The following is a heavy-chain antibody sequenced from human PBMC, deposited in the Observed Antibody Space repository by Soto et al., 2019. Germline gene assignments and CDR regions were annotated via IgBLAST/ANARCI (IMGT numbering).Heavy chain of an antibody. J-gene: IGHJ6*02. CDR2: IYPGDSDT. D-gene: IGHD2-21*01. Sequence: PGESLKISCKGSGYSFTSYWIGWVRQMPGKGLEWMGIIYPGDSDTRYSPSFQGQVTISADKSISTAYLQWSSLKASDTAVYYCTRQMDGAPYLSGMDVWGQGTTVTVSS. V-gene: IGHV5-51*01. CDR1: GYSFTSYW. CDR3: TRQMDGAPYLSGMDV.